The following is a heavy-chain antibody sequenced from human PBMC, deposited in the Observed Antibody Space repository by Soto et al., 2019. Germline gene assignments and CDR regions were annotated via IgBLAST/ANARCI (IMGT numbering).Heavy chain of an antibody. CDR3: ARHLYSGDSSGSFGY. Sequence: SETLSLTCAVYGGSFSGYYWSWFRQPPGKGLEWIGEINHSGNTHYNPSLKSRVTISLDTSNHHFSLRVSSVTAADTAVYYCARHLYSGDSSGSFGYWGPGALVTVS. J-gene: IGHJ4*02. CDR2: INHSGNT. CDR1: GGSFSGYY. V-gene: IGHV4-34*01. D-gene: IGHD6-19*01.